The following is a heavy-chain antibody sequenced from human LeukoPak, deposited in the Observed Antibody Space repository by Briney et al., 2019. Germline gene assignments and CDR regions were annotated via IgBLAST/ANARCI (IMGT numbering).Heavy chain of an antibody. V-gene: IGHV3-53*01. CDR1: GLSQSNHY. CDR2: IYSGGTT. D-gene: IGHD4-17*01. Sequence: PGGSLTLLCEASGLSQSNHYIPWPRQAPGRGRGCVSVIYSGGTTYYAHSVEGRFTIARDNSRNTLNLQMNGLRAEDTAVYFCARRQSGDPAFDVWGQGTMVTVSS. CDR3: ARRQSGDPAFDV. J-gene: IGHJ3*01.